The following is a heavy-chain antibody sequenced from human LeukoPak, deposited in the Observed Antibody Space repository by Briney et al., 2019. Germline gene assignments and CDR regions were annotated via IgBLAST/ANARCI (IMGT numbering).Heavy chain of an antibody. CDR1: GFTFSDYY. CDR3: ARLLLWFGESPGAFDI. Sequence: GGSLRLSCAASGFTFSDYYMSWIRQAPGKGLEWVSYISSSGSTIYYADSVRGRFTISRDNAKNSLYLQMNGLRAEDTAVYYCARLLLWFGESPGAFDIWGQGTMVTVSS. D-gene: IGHD3-10*01. J-gene: IGHJ3*02. V-gene: IGHV3-11*01. CDR2: ISSSGSTI.